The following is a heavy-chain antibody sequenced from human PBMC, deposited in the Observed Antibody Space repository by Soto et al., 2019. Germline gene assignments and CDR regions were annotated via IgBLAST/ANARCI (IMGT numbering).Heavy chain of an antibody. V-gene: IGHV3-48*03. Sequence: GGSLRLSCAASGFTFSSYEMNWVRQSPGKGLEWVSYISSSGSTIYYADSVKGRFTISRDNAKNSLYLQMNSLRAEDTAVYYCARVARGDFWSGYSRDYYGMDVWGQGTTVTVSS. CDR3: ARVARGDFWSGYSRDYYGMDV. CDR2: ISSSGSTI. CDR1: GFTFSSYE. J-gene: IGHJ6*02. D-gene: IGHD3-3*01.